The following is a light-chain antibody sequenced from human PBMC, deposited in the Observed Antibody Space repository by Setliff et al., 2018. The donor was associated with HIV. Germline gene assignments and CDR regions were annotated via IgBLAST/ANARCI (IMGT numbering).Light chain of an antibody. J-gene: IGLJ1*01. CDR2: EVS. CDR3: RSYATERDRVK. Sequence: QSALTQPASVSGSPGQSITISCTGTSSDIGSWNFVSWYQQYPDKAPKVMIYEVSKRPSGVSNRFSGSKSGYTAFMTISGLQTEDEADYYCRSYATERDRVKVGTGTKVTV. V-gene: IGLV2-14*03. CDR1: SSDIGSWNF.